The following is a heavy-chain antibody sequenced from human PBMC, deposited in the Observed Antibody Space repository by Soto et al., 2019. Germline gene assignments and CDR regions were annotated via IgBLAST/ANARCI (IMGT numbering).Heavy chain of an antibody. CDR1: GFTFSNHA. CDR2: ISFSGDNT. CDR3: AKRFTLFGVHKPYHDADY. V-gene: IGHV3-23*01. J-gene: IGHJ4*02. D-gene: IGHD3-3*01. Sequence: EVHLLESGGGLVQPGGSLRLSCAASGFTFSNHAMSWVRQTPGEGLEWVSGISFSGDNTYYADSVRGRFTVSRDNSQSKLYLQMNSMRAEDTAVYYCAKRFTLFGVHKPYHDADYWGQGTLVTVSS.